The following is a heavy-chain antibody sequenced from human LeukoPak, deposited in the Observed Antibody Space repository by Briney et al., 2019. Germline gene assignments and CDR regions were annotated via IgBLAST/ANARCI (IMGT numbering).Heavy chain of an antibody. CDR1: GGSISSGSFY. CDR3: ERLHPRGDFSIDF. CDR2: IYYSGST. V-gene: IGHV4-39*01. Sequence: SETLSLTCTVSGGSISSGSFYWGWIRQPPGKGLEWIGSIYYSGSTYYNPSLKSRLPISVDTPKKHFSLKLISVTPADTDVYYCERLHPRGDFSIDFGGQGTLVTVS. J-gene: IGHJ4*02. D-gene: IGHD4-11*01.